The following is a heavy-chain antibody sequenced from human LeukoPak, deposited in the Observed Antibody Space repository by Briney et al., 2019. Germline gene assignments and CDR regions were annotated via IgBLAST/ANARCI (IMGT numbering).Heavy chain of an antibody. CDR2: MNPNSGNT. V-gene: IGHV1-8*01. CDR1: GYTFTSYD. D-gene: IGHD3-10*01. Sequence: GASVKVSCKASGYTFTSYDINWVRQATGQGLEWMGWMNPNSGNTGYAQKFQGRVTMTRNTSISTAYMELSSLRSEDTAVYYCARAPMVRGVISRYYFDYWGQGTLVTVSS. J-gene: IGHJ4*02. CDR3: ARAPMVRGVISRYYFDY.